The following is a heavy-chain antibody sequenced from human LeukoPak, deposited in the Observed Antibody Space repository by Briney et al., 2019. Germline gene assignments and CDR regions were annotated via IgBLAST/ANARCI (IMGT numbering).Heavy chain of an antibody. CDR1: GFTFSSYA. D-gene: IGHD5-18*01. J-gene: IGHJ4*02. Sequence: GGSLRLSCAASGFTFSSYAMSWVRQAPGKGLEWVSAISGSGGSTYYADSVKGRFTISRDNSKNTLYLQMSSLRAEDTAVYYCAKGSDTAMVTGCDFDYWGQGTLVTVSS. V-gene: IGHV3-23*01. CDR2: ISGSGGST. CDR3: AKGSDTAMVTGCDFDY.